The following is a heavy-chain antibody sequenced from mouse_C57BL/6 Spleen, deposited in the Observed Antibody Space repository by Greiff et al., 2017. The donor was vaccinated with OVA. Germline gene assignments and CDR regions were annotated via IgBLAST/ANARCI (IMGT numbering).Heavy chain of an antibody. D-gene: IGHD1-1*01. Sequence: VQLQQSGGDLVKPGGSLKLSCAASGFTFSSYGMSWVRQTPDKRLEWVATISSGGSYTYYPDSVKGRFTISRDNANTTLYLQMSSLKSEDTAIYDCAQRDTVVATNYFDYWGQGTTLTVSS. CDR1: GFTFSSYG. CDR3: AQRDTVVATNYFDY. V-gene: IGHV5-6*01. J-gene: IGHJ2*01. CDR2: ISSGGSYT.